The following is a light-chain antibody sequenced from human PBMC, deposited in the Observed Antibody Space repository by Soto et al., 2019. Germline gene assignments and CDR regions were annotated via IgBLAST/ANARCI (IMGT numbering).Light chain of an antibody. CDR2: GAS. V-gene: IGKV3-15*01. J-gene: IGKJ4*01. CDR3: QQYNNWPRT. CDR1: QSISIT. Sequence: EIVMTQSPATLSVSPGERATLSCRASQSISITLAWYQQKPGQAPRLLIYGASTRATDIPARFSGSGSGTEFTLTISGLQSEDFAVYYCQQYNNWPRTFGGGTTVEI.